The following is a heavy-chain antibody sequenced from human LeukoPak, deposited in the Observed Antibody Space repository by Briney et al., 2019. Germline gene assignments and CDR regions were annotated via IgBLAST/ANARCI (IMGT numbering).Heavy chain of an antibody. J-gene: IGHJ6*02. CDR1: GGSISSSSYY. CDR2: IYYSGST. CDR3: ARIPPYYYYGMDV. Sequence: SETLSLTCTVSGGSISSSSYYWGWIRQPPGKGLEWIGSIYYSGSTYYNPSLKSRVTISVDTSKNQFSLKLSSVTAADTAVYYCARIPPYYYYGMDVWGQGTTVTVSS. V-gene: IGHV4-39*07.